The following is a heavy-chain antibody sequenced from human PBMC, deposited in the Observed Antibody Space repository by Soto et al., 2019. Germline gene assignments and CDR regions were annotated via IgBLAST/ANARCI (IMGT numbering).Heavy chain of an antibody. J-gene: IGHJ3*02. D-gene: IGHD2-8*01. V-gene: IGHV1-69*02. CDR1: GGTFSSYT. CDR2: SIPILGIA. Sequence: QVQLVQSGAEVKKPGSSVKVSCKASGGTFSSYTISWVRQAPGQGLEWMGRSIPILGIANYAQKFKCRVTITADKCTSRAYMELSSLRPEDTAVYYCARSLYDEGAFDIWGQGTMVTVSS. CDR3: ARSLYDEGAFDI.